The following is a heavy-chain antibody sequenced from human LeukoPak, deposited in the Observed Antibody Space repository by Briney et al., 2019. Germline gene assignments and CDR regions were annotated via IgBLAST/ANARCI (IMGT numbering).Heavy chain of an antibody. CDR1: GFTFSTYW. V-gene: IGHV3-7*01. J-gene: IGHJ4*02. Sequence: GGSLRLSCAASGFTFSTYWMTWVRQAPGKGLEWVANIKQDGSETHYVDSVKGRFTISRDNAKNSLYLQMSSLRAEDTAIYYCARGVPTGIDYFDYWGQGTLATVSS. D-gene: IGHD1-1*01. CDR2: IKQDGSET. CDR3: ARGVPTGIDYFDY.